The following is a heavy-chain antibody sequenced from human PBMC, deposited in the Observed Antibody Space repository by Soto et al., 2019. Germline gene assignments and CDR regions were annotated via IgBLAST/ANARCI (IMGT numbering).Heavy chain of an antibody. D-gene: IGHD6-19*01. Sequence: GASLKISCKGSGYSFNSYWIGWVRQLPGKGLEWMGIIYPGDSDTRYRPSLQGQVSISADQYISTAYLQWSSLKASDTAMYYCARRGSLSYSSGWYSPHDLFDPWGQVTLVTVSS. CDR3: ARRGSLSYSSGWYSPHDLFDP. CDR1: GYSFNSYW. V-gene: IGHV5-51*01. J-gene: IGHJ5*02. CDR2: IYPGDSDT.